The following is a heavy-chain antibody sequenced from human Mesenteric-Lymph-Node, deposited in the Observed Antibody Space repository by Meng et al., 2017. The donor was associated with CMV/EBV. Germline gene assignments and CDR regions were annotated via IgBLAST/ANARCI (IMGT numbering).Heavy chain of an antibody. J-gene: IGHJ4*02. Sequence: DTFSDYHMNWVRQAPGQGLEWMGWINPNSGDASYAQKFQGRVTMTRDASISTAYMELSRLTSDDTAVYFCARRPYCATATCYTLIDYWGQGTLVTVSS. CDR1: DTFSDYH. D-gene: IGHD2-2*02. CDR2: INPNSGDA. CDR3: ARRPYCATATCYTLIDY. V-gene: IGHV1-2*02.